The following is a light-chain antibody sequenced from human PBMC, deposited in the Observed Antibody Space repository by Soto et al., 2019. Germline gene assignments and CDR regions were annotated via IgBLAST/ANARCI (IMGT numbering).Light chain of an antibody. J-gene: IGLJ1*01. CDR3: SSYAGSDNFGV. CDR2: DVT. Sequence: QSALTQPPSASGSPGQSVTIPCTGTSSDVGGYNYVSWYQQHPGKAPKLIIYDVTKRPSGVPDRFSGSKSGNTASLTVSGLQAEDEADYYCSSYAGSDNFGVFGTGTKLTVL. CDR1: SSDVGGYNY. V-gene: IGLV2-8*01.